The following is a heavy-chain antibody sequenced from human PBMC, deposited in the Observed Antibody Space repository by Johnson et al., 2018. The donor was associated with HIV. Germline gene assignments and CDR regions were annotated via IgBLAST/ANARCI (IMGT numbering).Heavy chain of an antibody. CDR1: GFTFSSYW. CDR3: STDHPTAPLFVMNAFDI. V-gene: IGHV3-15*01. D-gene: IGHD3-16*02. CDR2: IKGKTDGGTT. J-gene: IGHJ3*02. Sequence: VQLVESGGGLVQPGGSLTLSCAASGFTFSSYWMHWVRQVAGKGLVWVGRIKGKTDGGTTDYAAPVKGRFTISRDDSKDTLYLQMNSLKIEDTAVYYCSTDHPTAPLFVMNAFDIWGQGTMVTVSS.